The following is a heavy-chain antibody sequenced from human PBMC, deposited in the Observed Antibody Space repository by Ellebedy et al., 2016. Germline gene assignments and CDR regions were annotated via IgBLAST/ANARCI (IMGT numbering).Heavy chain of an antibody. J-gene: IGHJ4*02. D-gene: IGHD3-9*01. CDR3: TRDAYDILTGSQYYFDY. V-gene: IGHV3-49*03. Sequence: GESLKISXTASGFTFGDYAMSWFRQAPGKGLEWVGFIRSKASDGTTDYAASVKGRFTISRDDSKSIAYLQMNSLKTEDTAVYYCTRDAYDILTGSQYYFDYWGQGTLVTVSS. CDR2: IRSKASDGTT. CDR1: GFTFGDYA.